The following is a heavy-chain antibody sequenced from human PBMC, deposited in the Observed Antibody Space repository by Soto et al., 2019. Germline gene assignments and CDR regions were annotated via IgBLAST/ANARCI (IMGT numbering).Heavy chain of an antibody. Sequence: LLQLPETLSLTCAVYGGSFSGYYWSWIRQPPGKGLEWIGEINHSGSTNYNPSLKSRVTISVDTSKNQFSLKLSSVTAADTAVYYCARGRTWTEVADCDYWGQGTLVTVSS. CDR1: GGSFSGYY. V-gene: IGHV4-34*01. D-gene: IGHD5-12*01. CDR3: ARGRTWTEVADCDY. CDR2: INHSGST. J-gene: IGHJ4*02.